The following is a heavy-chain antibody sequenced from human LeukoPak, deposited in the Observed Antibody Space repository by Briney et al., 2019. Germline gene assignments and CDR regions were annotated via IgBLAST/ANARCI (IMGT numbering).Heavy chain of an antibody. V-gene: IGHV3-21*01. CDR2: ISSSSSYI. CDR1: GFTFSSYS. D-gene: IGHD1-1*01. CDR3: ARAGGIGTPLGYFDY. Sequence: GGSLRLSCAASGFTFSSYSMNWVRQAPGKGLEWVSSISSSSSYIYYADSVKGRFTISRDNAKNSLYLQMNSLRAEDTAVYYCARAGGIGTPLGYFDYWGQGTLVTVSS. J-gene: IGHJ4*02.